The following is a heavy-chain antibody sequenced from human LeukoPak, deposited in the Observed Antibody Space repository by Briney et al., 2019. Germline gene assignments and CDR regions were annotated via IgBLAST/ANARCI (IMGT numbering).Heavy chain of an antibody. CDR3: ARVPGYSSGLFDY. D-gene: IGHD6-19*01. J-gene: IGHJ4*02. CDR2: IYSGSST. Sequence: GGSLRLSCAASGLTVSSNYMSWVRQAPGKGLEWVSLIYSGSSTYYADSVKGRFTISRDNAKNSLYLQMNSLRAEDTAVYYCARVPGYSSGLFDYWGQGTLVTVSS. CDR1: GLTVSSNY. V-gene: IGHV3-66*01.